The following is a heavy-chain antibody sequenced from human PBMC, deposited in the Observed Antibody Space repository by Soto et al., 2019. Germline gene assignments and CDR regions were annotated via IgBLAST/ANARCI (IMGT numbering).Heavy chain of an antibody. Sequence: ASVKVSCKASGCTFTGYYMHWVRQAPGQGLEWMGWINPNSGGTNYAQKFQGRVTMTRDTSISTAYMELSRLRSDDTAVYYCARVSLGIAAAGMDVWGQGTTVTVSS. CDR2: INPNSGGT. V-gene: IGHV1-2*02. CDR1: GCTFTGYY. D-gene: IGHD6-13*01. CDR3: ARVSLGIAAAGMDV. J-gene: IGHJ6*02.